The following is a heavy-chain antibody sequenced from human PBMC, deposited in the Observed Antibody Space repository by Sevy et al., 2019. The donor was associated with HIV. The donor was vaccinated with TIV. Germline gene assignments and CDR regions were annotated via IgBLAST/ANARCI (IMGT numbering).Heavy chain of an antibody. V-gene: IGHV1-69*13. D-gene: IGHD3-16*01. CDR3: ARVGGAREGYDYVGSSFIDH. J-gene: IGHJ4*02. CDR2: IIPRFGTA. CDR1: GGSFSNSD. Sequence: ASVKVSCKVSGGSFSNSDVIWGRQAPGRGLEWMGRIIPRFGTANYAQRFQGRVTITADESTRTVFMELSRLRSEDTALFYCARVGGAREGYDYVGSSFIDHWGQGTLVTVSS.